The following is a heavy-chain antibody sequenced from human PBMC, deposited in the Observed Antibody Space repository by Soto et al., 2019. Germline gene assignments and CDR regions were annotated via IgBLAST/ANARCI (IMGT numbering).Heavy chain of an antibody. CDR3: VTAGNYRFAT. CDR2: INPDGRTI. J-gene: IGHJ1*01. Sequence: GGSLRLSCAASAFSFSTSWMHWVRQAPGEGLVWVSRINPDGRTINYADSVKGRFTISRDNAKNTLYLQMNILRVEDTAVYFCVTAGNYRFATWALGTLVTVSS. V-gene: IGHV3-74*01. CDR1: AFSFSTSW. D-gene: IGHD1-1*01.